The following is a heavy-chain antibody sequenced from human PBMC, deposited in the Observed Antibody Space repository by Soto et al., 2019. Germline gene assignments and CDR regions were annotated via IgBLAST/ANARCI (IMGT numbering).Heavy chain of an antibody. J-gene: IGHJ4*02. CDR3: ARRTVSGWFFDS. D-gene: IGHD6-19*01. CDR2: INHSGST. Sequence: PSETLSLTCAVYGGSFSGYYWSWIRQSLGKGLEWIGEINHSGSTNYNSSLKSRVTIAVDTSKNQFSLKLRSVTAADTAVYYCARRTVSGWFFDSWGRGTLVTVSS. CDR1: GGSFSGYY. V-gene: IGHV4-34*01.